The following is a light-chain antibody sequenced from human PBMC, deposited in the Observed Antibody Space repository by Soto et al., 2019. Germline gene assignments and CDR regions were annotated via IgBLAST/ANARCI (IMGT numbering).Light chain of an antibody. J-gene: IGKJ1*01. V-gene: IGKV1-5*03. CDR2: KAS. CDR3: QQYSTFWT. CDR1: QTISSW. Sequence: DIQMTQSPSTLSGSVGDRVTITCRASQTISSWLAWYQQKPGKAPKLLIYKASILQSGVPSRFSASGSGTDFTLTISSLQPDDTATYYCQQYSTFWTFGQGTKVDIK.